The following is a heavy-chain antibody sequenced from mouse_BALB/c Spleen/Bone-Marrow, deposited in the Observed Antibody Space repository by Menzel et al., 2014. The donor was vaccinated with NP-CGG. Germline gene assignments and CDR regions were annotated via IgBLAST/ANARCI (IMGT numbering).Heavy chain of an antibody. J-gene: IGHJ2*01. V-gene: IGHV14-3*02. CDR3: ARGHGYYVGYYFDN. D-gene: IGHD2-3*01. CDR1: GFNIKDTY. CDR2: IDPANGKT. Sequence: VQLQQPGAEPVKPGASVKLSCTASGFNIKDTYMHWVKQGPEQGLEWIGRIDPANGKTKYDPKFQGKATITADTSSNTAYLQLSSLTSEDTAVYYCARGHGYYVGYYFDNWGQGTTLTVSS.